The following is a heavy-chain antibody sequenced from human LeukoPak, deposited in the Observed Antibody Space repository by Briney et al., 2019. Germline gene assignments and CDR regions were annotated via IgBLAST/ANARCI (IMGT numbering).Heavy chain of an antibody. CDR3: ARSHSGYYYFDC. Sequence: GGSLRLSCVASGFTFSSYDMHWVRQATGKGLEWVSAIGTAGDTYYPGSVKGRFTISRENAKNSLYLQVNSLRAEDTAVYYCARSHSGYYYFDCWGQGTLVTVSS. J-gene: IGHJ4*02. V-gene: IGHV3-13*01. CDR1: GFTFSSYD. CDR2: IGTAGDT. D-gene: IGHD3-22*01.